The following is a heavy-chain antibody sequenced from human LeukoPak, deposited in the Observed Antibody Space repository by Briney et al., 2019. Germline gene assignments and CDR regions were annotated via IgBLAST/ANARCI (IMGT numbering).Heavy chain of an antibody. V-gene: IGHV4-34*01. CDR1: GGSFSGYY. CDR3: ARGGGSYYHPIDY. D-gene: IGHD1-26*01. Sequence: PSETLSLTCAVYGGSFSGYYWSWIRQPPGKGLEWIGEINHSGSTNYNPSLKSRVTISVDTSKNQFSLKLSSVTAADTAVYYCARGGGSYYHPIDYWGQGTLVTVSS. J-gene: IGHJ4*02. CDR2: INHSGST.